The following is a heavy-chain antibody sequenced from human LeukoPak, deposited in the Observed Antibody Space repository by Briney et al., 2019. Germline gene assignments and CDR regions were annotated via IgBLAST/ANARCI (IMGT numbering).Heavy chain of an antibody. V-gene: IGHV1-69*05. CDR2: IIPIFGTA. CDR3: ARAAFGAYYYDSSGYEN. D-gene: IGHD3-22*01. J-gene: IGHJ4*02. Sequence: SVKVSCKASGGTFSSYAISWVRQAPGQGLEWMGGIIPIFGTANYAQKLQGRVTMTTDTSTSTAYMELRSLRSDDTAVYYCARAAFGAYYYDSSGYENWGQGTLVTVSS. CDR1: GGTFSSYA.